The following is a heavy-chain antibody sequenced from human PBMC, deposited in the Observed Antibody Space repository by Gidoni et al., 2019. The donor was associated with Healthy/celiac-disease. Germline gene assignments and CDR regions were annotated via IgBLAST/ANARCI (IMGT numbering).Heavy chain of an antibody. J-gene: IGHJ6*02. CDR1: GGSFSGYY. V-gene: IGHV4-34*01. Sequence: QVQLQQWGAGLLKPSETLSLTCAVYGGSFSGYYWSWIRQPPGKGLEWIGEINHSGSTNYNPSLKSRVTISVDTYKNQFSLKLSSVTAADTAVYYCARASQVVAATHYGMDVWGQGTTVTVSS. CDR2: INHSGST. CDR3: ARASQVVAATHYGMDV. D-gene: IGHD2-15*01.